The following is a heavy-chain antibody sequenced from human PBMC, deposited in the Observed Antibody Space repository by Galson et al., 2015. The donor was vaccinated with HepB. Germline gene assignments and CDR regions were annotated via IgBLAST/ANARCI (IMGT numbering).Heavy chain of an antibody. CDR3: ARVWGYSYGFQGGNKHNWFDP. CDR2: IYHSGNT. J-gene: IGHJ5*02. D-gene: IGHD5-18*01. V-gene: IGHV4-38-2*02. CDR1: GYFISSGNY. Sequence: LSLTCTVSGYFISSGNYWGWIRQPPGKGLEWIGSIYHSGNTYFNASLKSRVTISVDTSKNQFSLKLSSVTAADTAMYYCARVWGYSYGFQGGNKHNWFDPWGQGTLVTVSS.